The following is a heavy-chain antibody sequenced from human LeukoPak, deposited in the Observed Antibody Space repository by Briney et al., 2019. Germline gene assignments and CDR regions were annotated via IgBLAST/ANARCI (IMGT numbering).Heavy chain of an antibody. V-gene: IGHV1-69*05. D-gene: IGHD6-6*01. J-gene: IGHJ6*03. CDR3: AMPSIAARLGNGYYYMDV. CDR1: GGTFSSYA. Sequence: SVKVSCKASGGTFSSYAISWVRQAPEQGLEWMGGIIPIFGTANYAQKFQGRVTITTDESTSTAYMELSSLRSEDTAVYYCAMPSIAARLGNGYYYMDVWGKGTTVTVSS. CDR2: IIPIFGTA.